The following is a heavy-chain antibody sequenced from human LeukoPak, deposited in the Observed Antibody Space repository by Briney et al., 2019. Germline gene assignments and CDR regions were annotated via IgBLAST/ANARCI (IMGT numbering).Heavy chain of an antibody. V-gene: IGHV3-23*01. Sequence: PGGSLRLSCVASGFDFTTCAINWVRQAPGKGLYWVSTISGSGDSTYYADSVKGRFTISRDNSQNTLYLQMNSLRAEDTAVYYCAKEVYGSGRYYFDYWGQGTLVTVSS. D-gene: IGHD3-10*01. CDR3: AKEVYGSGRYYFDY. CDR1: GFDFTTCA. CDR2: ISGSGDST. J-gene: IGHJ4*02.